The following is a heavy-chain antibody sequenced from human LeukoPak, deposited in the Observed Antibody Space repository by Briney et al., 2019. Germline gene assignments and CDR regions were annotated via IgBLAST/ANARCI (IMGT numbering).Heavy chain of an antibody. V-gene: IGHV3-48*02. CDR3: ARDYDWALDF. CDR2: INHNGEAI. CDR1: GFPFSSHV. J-gene: IGHJ4*02. Sequence: GGSLRLSCAASGFPFSSHVLSWVRQAPGKGLEWIAYINHNGEAIYYPDFVKGRFIISRDNAKNSLFLQMNDLRDEDTAVYYCARDYDWALDFWGQGTRVTVSS. D-gene: IGHD3-9*01.